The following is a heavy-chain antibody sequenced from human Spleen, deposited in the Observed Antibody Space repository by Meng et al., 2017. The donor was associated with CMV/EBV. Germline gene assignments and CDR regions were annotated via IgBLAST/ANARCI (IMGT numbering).Heavy chain of an antibody. J-gene: IGHJ6*02. Sequence: SETLSLTCAVYGGSFSNYFWSWIRQPPGKGLEWIGEINHSGITNYNPSLESRVTIFADTSKNQFSLRLYSVTSADTAVYYCVSQWNVAATAAHQYYYGMDVWGQGTTVTVSS. CDR1: GGSFSNYF. V-gene: IGHV4-34*01. CDR2: INHSGIT. CDR3: VSQWNVAATAAHQYYYGMDV. D-gene: IGHD2-2*01.